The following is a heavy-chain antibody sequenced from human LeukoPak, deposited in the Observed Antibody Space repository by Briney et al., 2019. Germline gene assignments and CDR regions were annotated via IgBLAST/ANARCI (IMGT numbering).Heavy chain of an antibody. V-gene: IGHV4-39*01. D-gene: IGHD2-15*01. CDR1: GGSISSSSYY. CDR2: IYYSGST. CDR3: ASRATRGYYYYYYMDV. Sequence: PSETLSLTCTVSGGSISSSSYYWGWIRQPPGKGLEWIGGIYYSGSTYYNPSLKSRVTISVDTSKNQFSLKLSSVTAADTAVYYCASRATRGYYYYYYMDVWGKGTTVTVSS. J-gene: IGHJ6*03.